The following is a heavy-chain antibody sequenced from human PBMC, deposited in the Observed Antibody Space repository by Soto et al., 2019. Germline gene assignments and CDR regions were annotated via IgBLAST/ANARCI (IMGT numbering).Heavy chain of an antibody. CDR1: GGSISSGGYS. J-gene: IGHJ4*02. Sequence: SETLSLTCAVSGGSISSGGYSWSWIRQPPGKGLEWIGYIYHSGSTYYNPSLKSRVTISVDRSKNQFSLKLSSVTAADTAVYYCARVSPDYYFDYWGQGTLVTVSS. CDR3: ARVSPDYYFDY. CDR2: IYHSGST. V-gene: IGHV4-30-2*01.